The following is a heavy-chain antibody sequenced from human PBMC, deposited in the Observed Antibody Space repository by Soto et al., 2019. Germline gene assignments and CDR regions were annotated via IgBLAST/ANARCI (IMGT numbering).Heavy chain of an antibody. V-gene: IGHV1-69*13. Sequence: SVKVSCKASGGTFSSYAISWVRQAPGQGREWMGGIIPIFGTANYAQKFQGRVTITADESTSTAYMELSSLRSEDTAVYYCAVLITMVRGVITHSYNWFDPWG. D-gene: IGHD3-10*01. J-gene: IGHJ5*02. CDR3: AVLITMVRGVITHSYNWFDP. CDR1: GGTFSSYA. CDR2: IIPIFGTA.